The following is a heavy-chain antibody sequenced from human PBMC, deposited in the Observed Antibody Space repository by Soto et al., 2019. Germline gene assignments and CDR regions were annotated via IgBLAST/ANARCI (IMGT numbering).Heavy chain of an antibody. Sequence: ETLSLTCTVSGFTFSSYSMNWVRQAPGKGLEWVSSISSSSSYIYYADSVKGRFTISRDNAKNSLYLQMNSLRAEDTAVYYCARDPSRTGYWGQGTLVTVSS. CDR3: ARDPSRTGY. V-gene: IGHV3-21*01. CDR1: GFTFSSYS. CDR2: ISSSSSYI. J-gene: IGHJ4*02.